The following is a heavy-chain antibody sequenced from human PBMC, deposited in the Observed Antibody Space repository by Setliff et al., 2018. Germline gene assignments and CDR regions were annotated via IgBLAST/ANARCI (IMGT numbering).Heavy chain of an antibody. CDR1: GGSISSSSYY. V-gene: IGHV4-39*01. D-gene: IGHD3-22*01. Sequence: PSETLSLTCTVSGGSISSSSYYWGWIRQPPGKGLEWIGSIYYSGSTYYNPSLKSRVTISVDTSRNQFSLKLSSVTAADTAVYYCARYNYYDSSGYFLTFDYWGQGTQVTVSS. CDR2: IYYSGST. J-gene: IGHJ4*02. CDR3: ARYNYYDSSGYFLTFDY.